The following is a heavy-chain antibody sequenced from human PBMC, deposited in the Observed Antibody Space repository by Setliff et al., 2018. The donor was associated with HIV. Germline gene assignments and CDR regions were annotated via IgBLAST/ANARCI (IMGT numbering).Heavy chain of an antibody. Sequence: SETLSLTCTVSGGSIRTGSYYWGWIRQPPGKRLEWLASIYSGGSTLYNPSLKSRVTISRDASKNQFSLKLTSVTAADTAVYYCARDGRAAMVPFDPWGQGTLVTVSS. V-gene: IGHV4-39*07. CDR2: IYSGGST. CDR3: ARDGRAAMVPFDP. J-gene: IGHJ5*02. D-gene: IGHD5-18*01. CDR1: GGSIRTGSYY.